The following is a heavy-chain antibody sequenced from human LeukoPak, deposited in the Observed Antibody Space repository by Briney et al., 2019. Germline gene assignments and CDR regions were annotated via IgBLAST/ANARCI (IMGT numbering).Heavy chain of an antibody. D-gene: IGHD3-22*01. CDR2: ISSSSSTI. CDR1: GFTFSSYS. V-gene: IGHV3-48*04. Sequence: PGGSLRLSSAASGFTFSSYSMNWVRQAPGKGLEWVSYISSSSSTIYYADSVKGRFTISRDNAKNSLYLQMNSLRAEDTAVYYCARDSLVHYYDSSGYYGPFDYWGQGTLVTVSS. J-gene: IGHJ4*02. CDR3: ARDSLVHYYDSSGYYGPFDY.